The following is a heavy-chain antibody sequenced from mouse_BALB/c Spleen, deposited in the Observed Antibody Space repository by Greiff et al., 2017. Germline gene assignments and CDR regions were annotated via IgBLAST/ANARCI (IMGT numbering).Heavy chain of an antibody. Sequence: VQLQQSGAELVRPGTSVKVSCKASGYAFTNYLIEWVKQRPGQGLEWIGVINPGSGGTNYNEKFKGKATLTADKSSSTAYMQLSSLTSDDSAVYFCARSYYGNYEGFAYWGQGTLVTVSA. CDR1: GYAFTNYL. J-gene: IGHJ3*01. CDR3: ARSYYGNYEGFAY. CDR2: INPGSGGT. V-gene: IGHV1-54*01. D-gene: IGHD2-1*01.